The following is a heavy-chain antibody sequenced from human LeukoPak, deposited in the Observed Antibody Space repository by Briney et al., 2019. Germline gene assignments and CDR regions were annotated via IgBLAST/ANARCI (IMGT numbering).Heavy chain of an antibody. J-gene: IGHJ4*02. V-gene: IGHV4-39*01. Sequence: TTSETLSLTCTVSGGSISSSSYYWGWIRQPPGKALECIGSIYYSGSTYYNPSLKSRVTISVDTSKNQFSLKLSSVTASETAVYSCARFCKRIAMIRARQHNFDYWGQGTLVTVSS. CDR3: ARFCKRIAMIRARQHNFDY. CDR1: GGSISSSSYY. D-gene: IGHD3-22*01. CDR2: IYYSGST.